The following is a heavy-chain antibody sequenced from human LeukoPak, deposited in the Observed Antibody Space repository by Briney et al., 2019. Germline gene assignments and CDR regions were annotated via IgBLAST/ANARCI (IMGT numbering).Heavy chain of an antibody. V-gene: IGHV1-69*04. D-gene: IGHD3-9*01. Sequence: SVKVSCKASGGTFSSYAISWVRQAPGQGLEWMGRIIPILGIANYAQKFQGRVTITADKSTSTAYMELSRLRSDDTAVYYCARGPLRYFDWLSARFDNWFDPWGQGTLVTVSS. CDR2: IIPILGIA. J-gene: IGHJ5*02. CDR1: GGTFSSYA. CDR3: ARGPLRYFDWLSARFDNWFDP.